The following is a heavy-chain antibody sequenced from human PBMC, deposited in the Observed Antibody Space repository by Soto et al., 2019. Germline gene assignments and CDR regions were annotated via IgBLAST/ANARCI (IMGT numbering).Heavy chain of an antibody. CDR2: IIPILKIT. CDR3: ARLTATGGP. V-gene: IGHV1-69*02. CDR1: GGTFSSYT. D-gene: IGHD1-20*01. J-gene: IGHJ5*02. Sequence: SVKVSCKASGGTFSSYTISWVRQAPGQGLEWMGRIIPILKITNYAQKFQGRVTITADKSTNTAYMELSSLRFEDTAVYYCARLTATGGPWGQGTLVTVSS.